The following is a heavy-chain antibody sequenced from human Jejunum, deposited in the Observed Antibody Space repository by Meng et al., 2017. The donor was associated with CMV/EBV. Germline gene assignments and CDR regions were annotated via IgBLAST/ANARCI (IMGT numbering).Heavy chain of an antibody. J-gene: IGHJ4*02. V-gene: IGHV3-23*03. Sequence: SGFTFSTYAMTWVRQAQGKGLEWVSLIYSGGSTTYYADSVKGRFTISRDDSKNTLYLQMNSLRAEDTAIYYCAKDLFYDGSGYYLGNWGQGALVTVSS. D-gene: IGHD3-22*01. CDR2: IYSGGSTT. CDR3: AKDLFYDGSGYYLGN. CDR1: GFTFSTYA.